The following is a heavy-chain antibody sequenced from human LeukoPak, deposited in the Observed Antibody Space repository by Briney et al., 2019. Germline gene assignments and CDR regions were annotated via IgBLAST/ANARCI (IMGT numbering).Heavy chain of an antibody. D-gene: IGHD4-17*01. CDR2: ISSSSSYI. V-gene: IGHV3-21*01. J-gene: IGHJ3*02. Sequence: GGSLRLSCAASGFTFSSYSMNWVRQAPGKGREWVSSISSSSSYIYYADSVKGRFTISRDNAKNSLYMQMNSLRAEDTAVYYCARVYDGDYAFDIWGQGTMVTVSS. CDR3: ARVYDGDYAFDI. CDR1: GFTFSSYS.